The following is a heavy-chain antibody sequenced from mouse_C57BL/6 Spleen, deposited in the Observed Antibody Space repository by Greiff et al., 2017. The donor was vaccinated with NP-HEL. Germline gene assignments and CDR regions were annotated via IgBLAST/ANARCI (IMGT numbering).Heavy chain of an antibody. V-gene: IGHV1-74*01. J-gene: IGHJ4*01. Sequence: VQLQQPGAELVKPGASVKVSCKASGYTFTSYWMHWVKQRPGQGLEWIGRIHPSDSDTNYNQKFKGKATLTVDKSSSTAYMQLSSLTSEDSAVYYCAMEWLLRGYAMGYWGQGTSVTVSS. CDR2: IHPSDSDT. CDR1: GYTFTSYW. D-gene: IGHD2-3*01. CDR3: AMEWLLRGYAMGY.